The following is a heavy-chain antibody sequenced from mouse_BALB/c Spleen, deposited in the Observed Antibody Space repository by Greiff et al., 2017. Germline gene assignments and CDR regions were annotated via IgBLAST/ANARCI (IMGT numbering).Heavy chain of an antibody. CDR3: GRCYDYGGYFDY. J-gene: IGHJ2*02. CDR1: GFTFSSYT. D-gene: IGHD2-4*01. Sequence: EVMLVESGGGLVQPGGSLKLSCAASGFTFSSYTMSWVRQTPEKRLEWVAYISNGGGSTYYPDTVKGRFTISKDNARNTLYLQMSSLKSEDTAMYCCGRCYDYGGYFDYWGQGTSLTVSS. CDR2: ISNGGGST. V-gene: IGHV5-12-2*01.